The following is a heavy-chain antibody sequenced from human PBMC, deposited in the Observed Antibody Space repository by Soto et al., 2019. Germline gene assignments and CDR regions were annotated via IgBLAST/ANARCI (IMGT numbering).Heavy chain of an antibody. CDR3: ARDLHHTSGFYYAA. CDR2: IYYSRTT. J-gene: IGHJ5*01. CDR1: GGSISRCDYY. V-gene: IGHV4-30-4*01. Sequence: PSETLCLTYTGSGGSISRCDYYWSRIRQPPGKGLEWIGYIYYSRTTYYNPSLKSRLTISVDTSKHHFSLKLSSVSAADTAVYFCARDLHHTSGFYYAAWGHGPMLTVS. D-gene: IGHD3-22*01.